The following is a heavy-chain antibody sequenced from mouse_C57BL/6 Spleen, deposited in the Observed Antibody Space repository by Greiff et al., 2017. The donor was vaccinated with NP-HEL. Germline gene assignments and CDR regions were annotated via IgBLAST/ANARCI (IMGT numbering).Heavy chain of an antibody. J-gene: IGHJ2*01. CDR3: AREDDGYWGY. D-gene: IGHD2-3*01. V-gene: IGHV5-4*01. CDR2: ISDGGSYT. CDR1: GFTFSSYA. Sequence: EVKVEESGGGLVKPGGSLKLSCAASGFTFSSYAMSWVRQTPEKRLEWVATISDGGSYTYYPDNVKGRFTISRDNAKNNLYLQMSHLKSEDTAMYYCAREDDGYWGYWGQGTTLTVSS.